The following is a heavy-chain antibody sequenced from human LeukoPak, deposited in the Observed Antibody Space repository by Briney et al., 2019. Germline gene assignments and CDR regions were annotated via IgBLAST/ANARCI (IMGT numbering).Heavy chain of an antibody. Sequence: SETLSLTCTVSGGSFSDYYWSWIRQPPGKGLEWIGYIYYSGSSYHSGSTNYNPSLKSRVTISVEASENQFSLKLSSVTAADTAVYYCARDRVHFDFWGQGTLLTVSS. CDR2: IYYSGSSYHSGST. J-gene: IGHJ4*02. CDR1: GGSFSDYY. V-gene: IGHV4-59*01. CDR3: ARDRVHFDF.